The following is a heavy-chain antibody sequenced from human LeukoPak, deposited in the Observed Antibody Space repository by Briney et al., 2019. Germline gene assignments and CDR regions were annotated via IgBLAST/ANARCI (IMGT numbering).Heavy chain of an antibody. CDR1: GFSVSGYW. CDR2: IKQDGSEK. D-gene: IGHD6-13*01. J-gene: IGHJ4*02. V-gene: IGHV3-7*01. CDR3: AREWQGGIAAAGTRIEGDY. Sequence: GGSLRLSCAVSGFSVSGYWMTWVRQAPGKGLEWVANIKQDGSEKNYVDSVKGRFTISRDNAENSLFLQMNSLRVEDMAVYYCAREWQGGIAAAGTRIEGDYWGQGTLVAVSS.